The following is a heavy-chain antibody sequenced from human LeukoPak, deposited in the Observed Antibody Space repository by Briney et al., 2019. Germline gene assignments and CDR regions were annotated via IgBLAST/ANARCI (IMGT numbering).Heavy chain of an antibody. CDR1: GGSISSHY. J-gene: IGHJ6*02. CDR3: ARDAGHQLSRRNYYAMDV. D-gene: IGHD1-1*01. Sequence: SETLSLTCTVSGGSISSHYWSWIRQPPGKGLEWIGYIYYSGSTNYNPSLKSRVTISVDTSKNQFSLKLSSVTAADTAVYYCARDAGHQLSRRNYYAMDVWGQGTTVTVSS. CDR2: IYYSGST. V-gene: IGHV4-59*11.